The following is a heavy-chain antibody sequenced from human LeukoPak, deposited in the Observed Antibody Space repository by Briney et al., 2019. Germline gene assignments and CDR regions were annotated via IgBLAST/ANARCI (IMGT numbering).Heavy chain of an antibody. CDR3: ARGKDVVVTALDY. V-gene: IGHV3-48*03. J-gene: IGHJ4*02. D-gene: IGHD2-21*02. CDR1: GFTFSSYE. Sequence: GGSLRLSCAASGFTFSSYEMNWVRQAPGKGLEWISYTSSSGRTINYAASVKGRFTISRDNAKNSLYLQMNGLRAEDTAVYYCARGKDVVVTALDYWGQGTLVTVSS. CDR2: TSSSGRTI.